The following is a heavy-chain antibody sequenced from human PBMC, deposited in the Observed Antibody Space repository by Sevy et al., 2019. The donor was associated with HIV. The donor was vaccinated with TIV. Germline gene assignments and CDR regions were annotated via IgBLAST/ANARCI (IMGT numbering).Heavy chain of an antibody. V-gene: IGHV1-69*13. D-gene: IGHD6-13*01. CDR3: ARGGQQLVEEYFQH. J-gene: IGHJ1*01. Sequence: ASLKVSCKASGGTFSSYAISWVRQAPGQGLEWMGGIIPIFGTANYAQKFQGRVTITADESTSTAYMELSSLRSEDTAVYYCARGGQQLVEEYFQHWGQGTLVTVSS. CDR2: IIPIFGTA. CDR1: GGTFSSYA.